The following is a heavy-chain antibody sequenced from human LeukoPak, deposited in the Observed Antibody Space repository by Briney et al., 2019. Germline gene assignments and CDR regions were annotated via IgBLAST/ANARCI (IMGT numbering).Heavy chain of an antibody. J-gene: IGHJ3*02. CDR1: EFTFDDYA. V-gene: IGHV3-9*01. D-gene: IGHD3-3*01. CDR3: ARGLRFLEWLFDDGFDI. Sequence: QPGRSLRLSCAASEFTFDDYAMHWVRQAPGKGLEWVSGISWNSGNIGYADSVRGRFTISRDNAKNSLYLQMHSLRAEDTALYYCARGLRFLEWLFDDGFDIWGQGTMVTVSS. CDR2: ISWNSGNI.